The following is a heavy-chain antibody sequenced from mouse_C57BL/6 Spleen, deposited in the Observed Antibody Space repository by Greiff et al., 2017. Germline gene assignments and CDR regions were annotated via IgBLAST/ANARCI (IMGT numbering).Heavy chain of an antibody. CDR1: GYTFTEYT. Sequence: VKLQEPGAELVKPGASVKLSCKASGYTFTEYTIHWVKQRPGQGLEWIGWFYPGSGSIKYNEKFKAKATLTADKSSSTAYMELSRLTTEDSAVYSCARHEGDCYGSSPFDYWGQGTTLTVSA. D-gene: IGHD1-1*01. J-gene: IGHJ2*01. V-gene: IGHV1-62-2*01. CDR2: FYPGSGSI. CDR3: ARHEGDCYGSSPFDY.